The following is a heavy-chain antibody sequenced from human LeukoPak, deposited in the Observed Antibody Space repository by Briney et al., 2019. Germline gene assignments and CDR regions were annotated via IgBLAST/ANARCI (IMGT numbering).Heavy chain of an antibody. D-gene: IGHD1-26*01. CDR3: ATLYSGSYRRFDY. J-gene: IGHJ4*02. CDR2: INSDGSST. Sequence: PGGSLRLSCAASGFTFSSYWMHWVRQAPGKGLVWVSRINSDGSSTSYADSVKGRFTISRDNAKNTLYLQMNSLRAEDTAVYYCATLYSGSYRRFDYWGQGTLVTVSS. V-gene: IGHV3-74*01. CDR1: GFTFSSYW.